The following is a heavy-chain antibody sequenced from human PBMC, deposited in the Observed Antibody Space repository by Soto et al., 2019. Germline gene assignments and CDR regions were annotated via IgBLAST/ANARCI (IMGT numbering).Heavy chain of an antibody. CDR3: ARDGDSSGWYEGYYYYYMDV. D-gene: IGHD6-19*01. CDR1: GFTVSSNY. J-gene: IGHJ6*03. Sequence: EVQLVESGGGLVQPGGSLRLSCAASGFTVSSNYMSWVRQAPGKGLEWVSVIYSGGSTYYADSVKGRFTISRHNSKNTLYLQMNSLRAEDTAVYYCARDGDSSGWYEGYYYYYMDVWGKGTTVTVSS. CDR2: IYSGGST. V-gene: IGHV3-53*04.